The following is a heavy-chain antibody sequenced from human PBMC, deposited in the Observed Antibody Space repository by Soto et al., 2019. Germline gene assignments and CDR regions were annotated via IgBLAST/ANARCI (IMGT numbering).Heavy chain of an antibody. D-gene: IGHD1-26*01. J-gene: IGHJ4*02. CDR2: MQPSTGRT. Sequence: QVQLVQSGAEVREPGASVKVSCKASGYSFTSLDINWVRQTAGQGLEWMGWMQPSTGRTGYAQKFQGRVTMTRDTSINTAYMALTTLPSDDTALYDWARGVSAGVDYWGQGTLVTVSS. CDR1: GYSFTSLD. V-gene: IGHV1-8*01. CDR3: ARGVSAGVDY.